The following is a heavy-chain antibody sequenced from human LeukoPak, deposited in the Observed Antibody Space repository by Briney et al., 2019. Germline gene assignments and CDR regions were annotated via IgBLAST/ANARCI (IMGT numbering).Heavy chain of an antibody. D-gene: IGHD2-15*01. CDR1: GFTFSSYA. CDR3: AKDIGNIVVVVAAKGPDY. Sequence: GGSLRLSCGASGFTFSSYAMSWVRQAPWKGLEWVSAISGSGGSTYYADSVKGRFTISGDNSKNTLYLQMNSLRAEDTAVYYCAKDIGNIVVVVAAKGPDYWGQGTLVTVSS. CDR2: ISGSGGST. V-gene: IGHV3-23*01. J-gene: IGHJ4*02.